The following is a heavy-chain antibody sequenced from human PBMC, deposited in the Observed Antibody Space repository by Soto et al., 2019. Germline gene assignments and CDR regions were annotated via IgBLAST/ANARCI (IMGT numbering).Heavy chain of an antibody. D-gene: IGHD1-7*01. CDR1: GGSISSGGYY. CDR2: IYYSGST. V-gene: IGHV4-39*01. J-gene: IGHJ6*02. Sequence: SETLSLTXTVSGGSISSGGYYWSWIRQHPGKGLEWIGCIYYSGSTYYNPSLKSRVTISVDTSKNQFSLKLSSVTAADTALYYCARLNAGTTYYYYGMDVWGQGTTVTVSS. CDR3: ARLNAGTTYYYYGMDV.